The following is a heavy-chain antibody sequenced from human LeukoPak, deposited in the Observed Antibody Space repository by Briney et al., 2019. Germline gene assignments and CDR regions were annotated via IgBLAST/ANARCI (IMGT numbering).Heavy chain of an antibody. D-gene: IGHD6-19*01. J-gene: IGHJ4*02. CDR2: ISYSGST. V-gene: IGHV4-39*01. CDR1: GGSISSSSYY. CDR3: ARHDIIAVAFSY. Sequence: SETLYLTCTVSGGSISSSSYYWGWIRQPPGKGLEWIGSISYSGSTYYNPSLKSRVTISVDTSKNQFSLNLSSVTAADTAVYYCARHDIIAVAFSYWGQGTLVTVSS.